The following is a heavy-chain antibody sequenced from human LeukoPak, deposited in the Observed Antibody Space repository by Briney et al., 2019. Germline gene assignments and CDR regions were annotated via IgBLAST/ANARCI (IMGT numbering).Heavy chain of an antibody. CDR1: GYTFTDYY. CDR3: ARDDYGDLQYFEN. V-gene: IGHV1-2*02. J-gene: IGHJ4*02. D-gene: IGHD4-17*01. CDR2: INPNIGAT. Sequence: GASVKVSCKASGYTFTDYYLHWVRQAPGQGLEWMGWINPNIGATLYAQKFQGRVTMTRDTSISTAYMELSRLRSDDTAVYYCARDDYGDLQYFENWGQGTLVTVSS.